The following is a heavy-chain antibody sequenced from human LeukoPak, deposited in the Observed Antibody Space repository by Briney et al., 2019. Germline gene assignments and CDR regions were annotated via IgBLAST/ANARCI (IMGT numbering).Heavy chain of an antibody. CDR1: GFTFSTYG. CDR2: ISASGGST. CDR3: TKFSLRGTYSFDH. J-gene: IGHJ4*02. Sequence: PGRSLRLSCAASGFTFSTYGMHWVRQAPGKGLEWVSVISASGGSTYYADSVKGRFTISRDNSKNTLYLQINSLRVEDTAIYYCTKFSLRGTYSFDHWGQGTLVIVSS. D-gene: IGHD1-26*01. V-gene: IGHV3-23*01.